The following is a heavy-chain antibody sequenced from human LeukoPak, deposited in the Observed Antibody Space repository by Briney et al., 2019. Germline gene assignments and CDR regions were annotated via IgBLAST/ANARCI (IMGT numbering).Heavy chain of an antibody. J-gene: IGHJ6*02. CDR2: IKPDESQK. CDR3: AREMANYGMDV. CDR1: GFTFRNYW. Sequence: GGSLRLSCIGSGFTFRNYWMGWFRQAPGKGLQWVATIKPDESQKFLLDSVKGRFTISRDNAKNSLYLQMNSLRAEDTAVYYCAREMANYGMDVWGQGTTVTVS. D-gene: IGHD5-24*01. V-gene: IGHV3-7*01.